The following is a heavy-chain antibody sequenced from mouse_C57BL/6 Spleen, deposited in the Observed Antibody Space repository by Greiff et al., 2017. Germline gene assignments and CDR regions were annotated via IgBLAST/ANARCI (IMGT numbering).Heavy chain of an antibody. V-gene: IGHV6-3*01. CDR1: GFTFSNYW. CDR3: TGEVPFDY. J-gene: IGHJ2*01. CDR2: IRLKSDNYAT. Sequence: VTLVESGGGLVQPGGSMKLSCVASGFTFSNYWMNWVRQSPEKGLEWVAQIRLKSDNYATHYAESVKGRFTISRDESKSSVYLQMNNLRAEDTGIYYCTGEVPFDYWGQGTTLTVSS.